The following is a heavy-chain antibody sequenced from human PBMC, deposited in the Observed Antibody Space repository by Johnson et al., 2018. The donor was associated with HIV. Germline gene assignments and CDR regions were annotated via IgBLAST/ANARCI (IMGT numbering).Heavy chain of an antibody. CDR3: AKDLSDSSGYHDAFDI. V-gene: IGHV3-30*02. J-gene: IGHJ3*02. Sequence: QVQLVESGGGVVQPGGSLRLSCAASGFTFSSYGMHWVRQAPGKGLEWVAFIRYDGSNKYYADSVKGRFTISRDNSKNTLYLQMNSLRAEDTAVYYCAKDLSDSSGYHDAFDIWGQWTMVTVSS. D-gene: IGHD3-22*01. CDR2: IRYDGSNK. CDR1: GFTFSSYG.